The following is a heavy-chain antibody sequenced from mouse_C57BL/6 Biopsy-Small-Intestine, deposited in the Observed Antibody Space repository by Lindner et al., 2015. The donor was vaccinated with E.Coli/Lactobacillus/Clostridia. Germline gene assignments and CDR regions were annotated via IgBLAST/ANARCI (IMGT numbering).Heavy chain of an antibody. CDR2: INPMYGTI. Sequence: VQLQESGAELVRPDASVKISCKASGYSFTDYNMNWVKQSYGKSLEWIGVINPMYGTITYNQKFKDKATLTVDQSSGTAYMQLNSLTSEDSAVYYCARSRHFDVWGTGTTVTVSS. V-gene: IGHV1-39*01. CDR1: GYSFTDYN. CDR3: ARSRHFDV. J-gene: IGHJ1*03.